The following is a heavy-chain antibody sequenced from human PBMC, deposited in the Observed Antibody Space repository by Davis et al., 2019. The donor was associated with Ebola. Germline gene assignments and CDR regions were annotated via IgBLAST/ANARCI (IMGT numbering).Heavy chain of an antibody. Sequence: GESLKISCAASGFSFSSTWMHWVRQAPGKGLEWVAVISYDGSNKYYAGSVKGRFTISRDNSKNTLYLQMNSLRAEDTAVYYCAKGEMITFGGVIGDYFDYWGQGTLVTVSS. V-gene: IGHV3-30*18. CDR2: ISYDGSNK. J-gene: IGHJ4*02. CDR3: AKGEMITFGGVIGDYFDY. D-gene: IGHD3-16*02. CDR1: GFSFSSTW.